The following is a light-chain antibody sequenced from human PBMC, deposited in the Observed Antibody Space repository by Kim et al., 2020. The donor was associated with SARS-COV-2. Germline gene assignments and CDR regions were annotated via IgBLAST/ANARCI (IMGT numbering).Light chain of an antibody. V-gene: IGLV3-19*01. Sequence: VALGQTVRITCQGDSLRSYYSTWYQQKPGQAPIVVIYGKNNRPSGIPDRFSGSSSGNTASLTITGTQAGDEADYYCNSRDSNDNVVFGGGTQLTVL. CDR3: NSRDSNDNVV. J-gene: IGLJ2*01. CDR1: SLRSYY. CDR2: GKN.